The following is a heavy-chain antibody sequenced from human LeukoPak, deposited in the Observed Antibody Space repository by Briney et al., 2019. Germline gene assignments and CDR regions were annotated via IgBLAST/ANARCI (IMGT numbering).Heavy chain of an antibody. Sequence: SETLSLTCSVSGGSISSSSYYWGWIRQPPGKGLEWIGTMYYSESTYYNPSLTSRVTISVDTSKNQFSLKLSSVTAADTAVYYCARWGSWLQSVDYWSQGTLVTVSS. CDR2: MYYSEST. CDR3: ARWGSWLQSVDY. J-gene: IGHJ4*02. CDR1: GGSISSSSYY. D-gene: IGHD5-24*01. V-gene: IGHV4-39*01.